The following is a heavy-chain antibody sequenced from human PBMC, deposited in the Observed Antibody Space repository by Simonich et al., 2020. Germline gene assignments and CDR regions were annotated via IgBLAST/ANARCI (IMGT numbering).Heavy chain of an antibody. CDR2: ISGSGGST. J-gene: IGHJ4*02. CDR1: GFTFSSYA. D-gene: IGHD6-13*01. CDR3: AKVGDSSSWYFDY. V-gene: IGHV3-23*01. Sequence: EVQLLESGGGLVQPGGSLRLSCAASGFTFSSYAMSWVRQAPGKGQGWVSAISGSGGSTYYADSVKGRFTISRDNSKNTLYLQMNSLRAEDTAVYYCAKVGDSSSWYFDYWGQGTLVTVSS.